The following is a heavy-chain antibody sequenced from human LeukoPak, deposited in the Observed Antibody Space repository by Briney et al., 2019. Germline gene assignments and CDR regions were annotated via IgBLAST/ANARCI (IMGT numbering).Heavy chain of an antibody. CDR3: ARGGYCSSTSCGGVYYYYGMDV. Sequence: PGGSLRLSCAASGFTFSSYAMHWVRQAPGKGLEWVAVISYDGSNKYYADSVKGRFTISRDNSKNTLYLQMNSLRAEDTAVYYCARGGYCSSTSCGGVYYYYGMDVWGKGTTVTVSS. V-gene: IGHV3-30*04. D-gene: IGHD2-2*01. J-gene: IGHJ6*04. CDR2: ISYDGSNK. CDR1: GFTFSSYA.